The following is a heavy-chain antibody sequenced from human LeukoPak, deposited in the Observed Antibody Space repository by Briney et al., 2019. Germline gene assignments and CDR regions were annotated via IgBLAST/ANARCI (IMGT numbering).Heavy chain of an antibody. V-gene: IGHV3-21*01. CDR3: ARAAENYGGRFDS. Sequence: GGSLRLSCAASGFTFSSYSMNWVRQAPGKGLEWVSSISSSSSYIYYADSVKGRFTISRDNVKNSLYLQMNSLRAEDTAVYYCARAAENYGGRFDSWGQGTLVTVSS. D-gene: IGHD3-16*01. CDR1: GFTFSSYS. CDR2: ISSSSSYI. J-gene: IGHJ4*02.